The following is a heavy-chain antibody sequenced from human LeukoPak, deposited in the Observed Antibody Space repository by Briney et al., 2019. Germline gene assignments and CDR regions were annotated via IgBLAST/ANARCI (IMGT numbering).Heavy chain of an antibody. J-gene: IGHJ5*02. V-gene: IGHV4-59*08. D-gene: IGHD3-22*01. CDR2: IYYSGST. CDR1: GGSISSYY. Sequence: PSETLSLTCTVSGGSISSYYWSWIRQPPGKGLERIGYIYYSGSTNDNPSLKSRVTISVDTSKNQFSLKLSSVTAADTAVYYCARQGNYDSSGYYSTSWFDPWGQGTLVTVSS. CDR3: ARQGNYDSSGYYSTSWFDP.